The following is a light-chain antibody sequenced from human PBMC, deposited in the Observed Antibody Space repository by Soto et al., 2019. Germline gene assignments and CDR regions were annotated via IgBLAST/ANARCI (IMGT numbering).Light chain of an antibody. CDR2: DAS. V-gene: IGKV3-11*01. CDR3: QQRSNWPLT. Sequence: EIVLTQSPATLSLSPGERATLSCRASQSVSRHLAWYQQKPGQAPRLLIYDASSRATDIPARFSGSGSGTDFTLTISSLEPEDFAVYYWQQRSNWPLTFGGGTKVEIK. J-gene: IGKJ4*01. CDR1: QSVSRH.